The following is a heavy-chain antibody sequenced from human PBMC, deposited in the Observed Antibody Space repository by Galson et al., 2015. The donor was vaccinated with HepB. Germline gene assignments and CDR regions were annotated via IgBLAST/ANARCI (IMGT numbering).Heavy chain of an antibody. Sequence: SLRLSCAASGFTFSNAWMSWVRQAPGKGLEWVGRIKSKTDGGTTDYAAPVKGRFTISRDDSKNTLYLQMNSLKTEDTAVYYCTTAWGGWGSSWYTNWGQGTLVTVSS. D-gene: IGHD6-13*01. CDR1: GFTFSNAW. CDR2: IKSKTDGGTT. J-gene: IGHJ4*02. CDR3: TTAWGGWGSSWYTN. V-gene: IGHV3-15*01.